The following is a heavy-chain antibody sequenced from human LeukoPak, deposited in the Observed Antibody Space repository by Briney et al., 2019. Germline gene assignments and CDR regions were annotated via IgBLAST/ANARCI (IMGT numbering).Heavy chain of an antibody. CDR3: ARDAYTYGMVFDY. CDR2: ISNNGGTI. D-gene: IGHD5-18*01. J-gene: IGHJ4*02. CDR1: GFTFSGYE. Sequence: GGSLGLSCAASGFTFSGYEMNWVRQAPGKGLEWVSYISNNGGTISYADSVKGRFTISRDNAKNSLFLQMNSLRAEDTAVYYCARDAYTYGMVFDYWGQGTLVTVSS. V-gene: IGHV3-48*03.